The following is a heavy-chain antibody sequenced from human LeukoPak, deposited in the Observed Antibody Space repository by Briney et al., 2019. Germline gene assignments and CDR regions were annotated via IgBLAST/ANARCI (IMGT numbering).Heavy chain of an antibody. CDR1: GGSLSGYY. CDR3: ARGGSTGTNLNWVDP. J-gene: IGHJ5*02. Sequence: PSETLSLTCAVYGGSLSGYYWSWIRQPPGKGLEWIGYIYYSGSTNYNPSLKSRVTISVDTSKNQFSLKLSSVTAADTAVYYCARGGSTGTNLNWVDPWGQGTLVTVSS. V-gene: IGHV4-59*01. D-gene: IGHD1-1*01. CDR2: IYYSGST.